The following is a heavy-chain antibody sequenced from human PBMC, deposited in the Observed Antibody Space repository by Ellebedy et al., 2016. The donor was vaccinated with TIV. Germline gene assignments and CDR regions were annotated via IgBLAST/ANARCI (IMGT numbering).Heavy chain of an antibody. CDR3: ARGRRYDSSGYYYNY. D-gene: IGHD3-22*01. J-gene: IGHJ4*02. CDR1: GFAFSSNG. V-gene: IGHV3-23*01. CDR2: ISGSGYT. Sequence: PGGSLRLSCAASGFAFSSNGMSWVRQAPGKGLEWVSSISGSGYTDYADSVKGRFTISRDNSKNTLFLQMNSLRAEDTAVYYCARGRRYDSSGYYYNYWGQGTLVTVSS.